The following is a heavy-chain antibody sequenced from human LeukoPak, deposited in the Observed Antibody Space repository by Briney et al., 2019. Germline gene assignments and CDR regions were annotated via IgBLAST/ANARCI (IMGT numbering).Heavy chain of an antibody. J-gene: IGHJ3*02. CDR3: ARQRGAFDI. V-gene: IGHV4-39*01. Sequence: SETLSLTCTVSGGSISSSSYYWGWIRQPPGKGLEWIGSIYYSGSTYYNPSLKSRVTISVDTSKNQFSLKLSSVTAADTAVYYCARQRGAFDIWGQGTMVTVSS. CDR2: IYYSGST. CDR1: GGSISSSSYY. D-gene: IGHD3-10*01.